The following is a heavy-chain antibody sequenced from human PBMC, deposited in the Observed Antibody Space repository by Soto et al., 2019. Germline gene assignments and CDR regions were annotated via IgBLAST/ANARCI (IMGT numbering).Heavy chain of an antibody. J-gene: IGHJ4*02. CDR1: GDSISGSEW. CDR2: IHHSGRT. Sequence: QVQLQESGPGLVEPSGTLSLTCKVAGDSISGSEWWRWVRQPPGKGLEWIAAIHHSGRTNYNPSLKRRVTIAVDPSNNQFSLRLSSVTAADTAVYYCARGGITTVRNYYFDHWGQGTLVTVSS. CDR3: ARGGITTVRNYYFDH. V-gene: IGHV4-4*02. D-gene: IGHD1-20*01.